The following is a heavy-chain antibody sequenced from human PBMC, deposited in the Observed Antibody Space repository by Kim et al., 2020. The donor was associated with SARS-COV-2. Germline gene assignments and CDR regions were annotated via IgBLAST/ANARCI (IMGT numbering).Heavy chain of an antibody. V-gene: IGHV4-34*01. CDR2: INHSGST. J-gene: IGHJ6*03. CDR1: GGSFSGYY. D-gene: IGHD3-10*01. Sequence: SETLSLTCAVYGGSFSGYYWSWIRQPPGKGLEWIGEINHSGSTNYNPSLKSRVTISVDTSKNQFSLKLSSVTAADTAVYYCARTRPMVWGVITSYYYYM. CDR3: ARTRPMVWGVITSYYYYM.